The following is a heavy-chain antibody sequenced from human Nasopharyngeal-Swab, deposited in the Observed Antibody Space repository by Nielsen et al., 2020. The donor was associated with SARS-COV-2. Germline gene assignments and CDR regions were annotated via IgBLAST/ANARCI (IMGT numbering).Heavy chain of an antibody. CDR2: FDPEDGET. CDR1: GSTLTEIS. J-gene: IGHJ4*02. CDR3: AASQWGEYFDY. Sequence: ASVKVSCKVSGSTLTEISMHWVRQAHERGLEWMGGFDPEDGETIYAQKFQGRVTMTEDTSIDTAYMELRSLRSEDTAVYYCAASQWGEYFDYWGQGTLVSVSS. D-gene: IGHD3-16*01. V-gene: IGHV1-24*01.